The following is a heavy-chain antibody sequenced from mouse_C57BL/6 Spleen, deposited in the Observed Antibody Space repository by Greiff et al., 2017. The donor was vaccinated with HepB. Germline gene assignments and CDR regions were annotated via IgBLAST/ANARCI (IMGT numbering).Heavy chain of an antibody. CDR1: GYTFTSYW. CDR2: IHPNSGST. V-gene: IGHV1-64*01. J-gene: IGHJ2*01. CDR3: ARGGGYFDY. Sequence: QVHVKQPGAELVKPGASVKLSCKASGYTFTSYWMHWVKQRPGQGLEWIGMIHPNSGSTNYNEKFKSKATLTVDKSSSTAYMQLSSLTSEDSAVYYCARGGGYFDYWGQGTTLTVSS.